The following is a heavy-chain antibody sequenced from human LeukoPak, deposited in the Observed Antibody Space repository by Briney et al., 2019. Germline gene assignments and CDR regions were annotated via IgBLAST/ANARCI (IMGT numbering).Heavy chain of an antibody. D-gene: IGHD2-15*01. CDR1: GFTFSSYY. V-gene: IGHV3-21*01. CDR3: AIRILLRVGFDY. J-gene: IGHJ4*02. CDR2: ISSSDSYI. Sequence: PGGSLRLSCAASGFTFSSYYMNWVRQAPGKGLEWVSSISSSDSYIYYADSVKGRFTISRDNAKNSLYLQMDSLRAEDTAVYYCAIRILLRVGFDYWGQGTLVAVSS.